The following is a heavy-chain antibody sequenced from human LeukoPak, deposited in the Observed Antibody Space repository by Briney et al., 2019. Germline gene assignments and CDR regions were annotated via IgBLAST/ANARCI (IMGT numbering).Heavy chain of an antibody. J-gene: IGHJ4*02. D-gene: IGHD2-8*01. Sequence: GESLKISCKGSGCIFTNYWIAWVRQMPGKGLEWMGMIYPVDSDTRYSPSFHGQVTISVDKSISTAYLQWSSLKASDTAMYYCARLEGNAFLDYWGQGTLVTASS. CDR1: GCIFTNYW. CDR2: IYPVDSDT. V-gene: IGHV5-51*01. CDR3: ARLEGNAFLDY.